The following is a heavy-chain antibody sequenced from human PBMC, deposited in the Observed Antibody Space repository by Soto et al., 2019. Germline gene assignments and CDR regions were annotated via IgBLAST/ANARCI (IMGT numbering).Heavy chain of an antibody. V-gene: IGHV4-39*01. CDR3: ARHKTGLRSPFDY. Sequence: SETLSLTCTVSGGSISSSSYYWGWIRQPPGKGLEWIGSIYYSGSTYYNPSLKSRVTISVDTSKNQFSLKLSSVTAADTAVYYCARHKTGLRSPFDYWGQGTLVTVPQ. J-gene: IGHJ4*02. CDR2: IYYSGST. CDR1: GGSISSSSYY. D-gene: IGHD5-12*01.